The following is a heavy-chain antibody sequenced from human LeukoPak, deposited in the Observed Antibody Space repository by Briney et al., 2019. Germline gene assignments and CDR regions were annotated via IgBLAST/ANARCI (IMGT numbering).Heavy chain of an antibody. D-gene: IGHD6-13*01. V-gene: IGHV4-39*01. CDR1: GGSISSSSYY. Sequence: SETLSLTCTVSGGSISSSSYYWGWIRQPPGKGLEWIGSIYYSGSTYYNPSLKSRVTISVDTSKNQFSLKLSSVTAADTAVYYCARHTTYFSSSWYDYFDYWGQGTLVTVSS. J-gene: IGHJ4*02. CDR3: ARHTTYFSSSWYDYFDY. CDR2: IYYSGST.